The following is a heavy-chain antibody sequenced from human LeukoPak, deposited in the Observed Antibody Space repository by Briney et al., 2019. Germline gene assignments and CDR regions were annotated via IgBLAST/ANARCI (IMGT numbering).Heavy chain of an antibody. CDR2: IHSSGTA. J-gene: IGHJ5*02. D-gene: IGHD2-2*01. V-gene: IGHV4-30-2*01. CDR3: AREDIVVVPAAENWVDP. CDR1: GRSISSGGYS. Sequence: KPSQTLSLTCSVSGRSISSGGYSWNWIRQPPGNGLEWIGYIHSSGTAYYNPSLKSRVTISLDRSKNQFSLNLTSVTAADTAVYYCAREDIVVVPAAENWVDPWGQGTLVTVSS.